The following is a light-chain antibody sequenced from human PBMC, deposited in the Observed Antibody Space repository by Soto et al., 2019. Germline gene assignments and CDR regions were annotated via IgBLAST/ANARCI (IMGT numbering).Light chain of an antibody. CDR2: KAS. CDR1: QSISSS. Sequence: DIQMTQSPSTLSASVGDRVTITCRASQSISSSLAWYQQKPGKAPKLLIYKASSLESGVPSRFSGSGSGTEFTLTISSVQPDDFATYHCQQYNSYWTFGQGTKVEIK. CDR3: QQYNSYWT. V-gene: IGKV1-5*03. J-gene: IGKJ1*01.